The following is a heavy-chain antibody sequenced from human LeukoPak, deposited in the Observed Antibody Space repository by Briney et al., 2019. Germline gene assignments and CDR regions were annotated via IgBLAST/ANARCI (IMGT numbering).Heavy chain of an antibody. CDR3: ARPIEPYCGGDCYSMDY. J-gene: IGHJ4*02. CDR1: GFTLSSSA. CDR2: ISWNSGSI. D-gene: IGHD2-21*02. Sequence: PGGSLRLSCAASGFTLSSSAMSWVRQVPGKGLEWVSGISWNSGSIGYADSVKGRFTISRDNAKNSLYLQMNSLRAEDTALYYCARPIEPYCGGDCYSMDYWGQGTLVTVSS. V-gene: IGHV3-9*01.